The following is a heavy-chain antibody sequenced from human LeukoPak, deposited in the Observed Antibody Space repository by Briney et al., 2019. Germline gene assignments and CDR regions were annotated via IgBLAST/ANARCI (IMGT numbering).Heavy chain of an antibody. D-gene: IGHD1-7*01. Sequence: SETLSLTCAVYGGSFSGYYWSWIRQPPGKGLEWIGEINHSGSTNYNPTLKSRVTISVDTSKNQFSLKLSSVTAADTAVYYCARGRRWNYHFDYWGQGTLVTVSS. CDR3: ARGRRWNYHFDY. V-gene: IGHV4-34*01. CDR2: INHSGST. J-gene: IGHJ4*02. CDR1: GGSFSGYY.